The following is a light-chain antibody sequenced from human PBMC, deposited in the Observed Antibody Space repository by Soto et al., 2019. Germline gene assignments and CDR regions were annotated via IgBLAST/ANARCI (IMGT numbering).Light chain of an antibody. J-gene: IGLJ1*01. Sequence: SALTQPASVSGSPGQSITISCTGTSSDVGGYNYVSWYQQHPGKAPKLMIYEVSNRPSGVSNRFSGSKSGNTASLTISGLQAEDEADYYCSSYTSSSFYVFGTGTKVTVL. CDR1: SSDVGGYNY. CDR2: EVS. V-gene: IGLV2-14*01. CDR3: SSYTSSSFYV.